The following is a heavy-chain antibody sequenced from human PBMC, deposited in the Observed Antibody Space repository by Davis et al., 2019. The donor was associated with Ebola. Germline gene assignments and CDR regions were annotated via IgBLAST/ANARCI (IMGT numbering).Heavy chain of an antibody. CDR3: ARDRSGWNWFDP. V-gene: IGHV1-3*01. CDR2: INAGNGNT. J-gene: IGHJ5*02. D-gene: IGHD3-3*01. Sequence: AASVKVSCKASGYTFTGYYMHWVRQAPGQGLEWMGWINAGNGNTKYSQKFQGRVTITRDTSASTAYMELSSLRSEDTAVYYCARDRSGWNWFDPWGQGTLVTVSS. CDR1: GYTFTGYY.